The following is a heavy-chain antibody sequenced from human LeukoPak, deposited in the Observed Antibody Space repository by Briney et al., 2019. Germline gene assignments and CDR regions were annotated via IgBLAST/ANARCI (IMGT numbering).Heavy chain of an antibody. J-gene: IGHJ2*01. CDR2: ISYDGSNK. Sequence: PGRSLRLSCAASGFTFSSYGMHWVRQAPGKGLEWVAVISYDGSNKYYADSVKGRFTISRDNSKNTLYLQMNSLRAEDTAVYYCARARPSRDGYLWYFDLWGRGTLVTVSS. CDR3: ARARPSRDGYLWYFDL. D-gene: IGHD5-24*01. CDR1: GFTFSSYG. V-gene: IGHV3-30*03.